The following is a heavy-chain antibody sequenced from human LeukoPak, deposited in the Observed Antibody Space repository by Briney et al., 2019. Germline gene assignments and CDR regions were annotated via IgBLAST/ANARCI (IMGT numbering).Heavy chain of an antibody. V-gene: IGHV4-59*08. J-gene: IGHJ4*02. CDR2: IYYSGST. CDR3: ARTKLAAPAWFDY. Sequence: SEALSLTCTVSGGSISSYYWSWIRQPPRTGLEWIGYIYYSGSTNYNPSFKSRGTISVDTSKNQFSLKLSSVTAADTAVYYCARTKLAAPAWFDYWGQGTLVTVSS. D-gene: IGHD6-6*01. CDR1: GGSISSYY.